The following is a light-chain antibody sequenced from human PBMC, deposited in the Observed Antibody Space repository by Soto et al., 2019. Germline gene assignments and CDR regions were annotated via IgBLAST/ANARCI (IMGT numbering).Light chain of an antibody. CDR3: VLYMKGDIRV. Sequence: QAVVTQEESLSVSPGGTVTLSCGLTSGSVSSRYYPSWYRQDPGQTPRTLIYSGDIRSSGVPDRFSGSILRSKAALTITGAQADDESVYYCVLYMKGDIRVFGGGTKLTVL. CDR2: SGD. J-gene: IGLJ2*01. CDR1: SGSVSSRYY. V-gene: IGLV8-61*01.